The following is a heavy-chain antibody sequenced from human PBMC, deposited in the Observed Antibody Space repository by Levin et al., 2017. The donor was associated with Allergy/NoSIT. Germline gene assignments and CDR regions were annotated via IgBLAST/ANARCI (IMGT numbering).Heavy chain of an antibody. CDR1: GFTFSSYS. CDR3: ARGDDYGDYVVDY. D-gene: IGHD4-17*01. Sequence: SCAASGFTFSSYSMHWVRQAPGKGLEWVSSITSSSSYIYYAVSVKGRFTLSRDNAKNSLYLQMNSLRAEDTAVYYCARGDDYGDYVVDYWGQGTLVTVSS. V-gene: IGHV3-21*01. J-gene: IGHJ4*02. CDR2: ITSSSSYI.